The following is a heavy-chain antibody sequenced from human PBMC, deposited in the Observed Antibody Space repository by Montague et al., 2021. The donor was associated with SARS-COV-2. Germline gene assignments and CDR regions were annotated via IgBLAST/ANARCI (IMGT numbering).Heavy chain of an antibody. J-gene: IGHJ3*01. CDR3: ARMRPFNPNYSKGGFDV. Sequence: TLSLTCTVSGDSIKSGNYYWSWIRQPAGKGLEWVGRISSSGSPNSSPSLRGRVTISIDASKNQFSLRLTSLTAADTAVYYCARMRPFNPNYSKGGFDVWGQGAMVAVSS. D-gene: IGHD2-21*01. V-gene: IGHV4-61*02. CDR1: GDSIKSGNYY. CDR2: ISSSGSP.